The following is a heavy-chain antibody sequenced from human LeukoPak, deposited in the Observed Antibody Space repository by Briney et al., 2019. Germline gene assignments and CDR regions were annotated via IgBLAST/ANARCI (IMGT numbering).Heavy chain of an antibody. CDR1: RFTFSRYG. V-gene: IGHV3-30*18. CDR2: ISYDGSNK. D-gene: IGHD1-1*01. J-gene: IGHJ4*02. Sequence: PGGSLRLSCAASRFTFSRYGMHWVRQAPGKGLEWVAVISYDGSNKYYADSVEGRFTISRDNSKNTLYLQMNSLRAEDTAVYYCAKDRPAERGYWGQGTLVTVSS. CDR3: AKDRPAERGY.